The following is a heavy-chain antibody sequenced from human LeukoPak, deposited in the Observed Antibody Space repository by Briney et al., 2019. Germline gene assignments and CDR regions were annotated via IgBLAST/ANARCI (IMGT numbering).Heavy chain of an antibody. CDR2: ISSSGSTK. J-gene: IGHJ3*02. CDR3: ARDYSCSSTSCYTARSDAFDI. CDR1: GFTFSDYY. D-gene: IGHD2-2*02. Sequence: GGSLRLSCAASGFTFSDYYMSWVRQAPGKGLEWVSYISSSGSTKYYADSVKGRFTISRDNAKNSLYLQMNSLRAEDTAIYYCARDYSCSSTSCYTARSDAFDIWGQGTMVTVSS. V-gene: IGHV3-11*04.